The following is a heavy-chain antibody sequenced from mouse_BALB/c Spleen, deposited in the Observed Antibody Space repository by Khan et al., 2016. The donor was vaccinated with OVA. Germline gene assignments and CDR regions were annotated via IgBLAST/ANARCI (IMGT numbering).Heavy chain of an antibody. J-gene: IGHJ3*01. CDR3: TGNYWCYCGYVAWIAY. D-gene: IGHD1-2*01. Sequence: EVELVESGGGLVKPGGSLKLSCAASGFIFSDYSMYWVSQTPEKRLEWVATISGGGSYTYYPESVMGRSTISIDNAKNKLYIQMSRLTSEDTAMSYGTGNYWCYCGYVAWIAYWGQGTLVTVSA. CDR1: GFIFSDYS. CDR2: ISGGGSYT. V-gene: IGHV5-4*02.